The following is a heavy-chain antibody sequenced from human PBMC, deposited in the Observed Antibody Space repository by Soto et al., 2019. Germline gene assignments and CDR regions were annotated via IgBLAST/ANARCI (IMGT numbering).Heavy chain of an antibody. Sequence: GGSLRLSCAASGFTVSSNYMSWVRQAPGKGLEWVSVIYSGGSTYYADSVKGRFTISRDNSKNTLYLQMNSLRAEDTAVYYCARDYDYIWGSSAGAFDIWGQGTMVTVSS. V-gene: IGHV3-66*01. CDR1: GFTVSSNY. CDR3: ARDYDYIWGSSAGAFDI. J-gene: IGHJ3*02. D-gene: IGHD3-16*01. CDR2: IYSGGST.